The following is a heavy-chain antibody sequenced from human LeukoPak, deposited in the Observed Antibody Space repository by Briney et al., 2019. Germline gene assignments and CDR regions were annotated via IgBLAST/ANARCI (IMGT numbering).Heavy chain of an antibody. V-gene: IGHV3-30*07. Sequence: GGSLRLSCEASGLSLSNYPMHWVRQAPGKGLEWITLITYDGAFDGGKTYYADSVKGRFTVSRDKSKNTLYLQMNSLRAEDTAVYYCARDTGSGYCSGGRCRAAFGVWGQGTMVTVSS. CDR2: ITYDGAFDGGKT. CDR3: ARDTGSGYCSGGRCRAAFGV. CDR1: GLSLSNYP. J-gene: IGHJ3*01. D-gene: IGHD2-15*01.